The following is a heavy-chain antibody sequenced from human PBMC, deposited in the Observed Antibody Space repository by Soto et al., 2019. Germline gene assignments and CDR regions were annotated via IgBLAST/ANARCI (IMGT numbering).Heavy chain of an antibody. CDR3: ARDALGFCTGPSCHVYYGMDV. CDR1: GFIFRNFG. V-gene: IGHV3-33*01. Sequence: PGESLKISCVASGFIFRNFGFHWVRQAPGKGLEGVAVLWSDGSNKYYADSVRGRFTISRDNSKNTLYLDMNSLRVEDTAVYFCARDALGFCTGPSCHVYYGMDVWGQGTTVTVSS. J-gene: IGHJ6*02. D-gene: IGHD2-8*02. CDR2: LWSDGSNK.